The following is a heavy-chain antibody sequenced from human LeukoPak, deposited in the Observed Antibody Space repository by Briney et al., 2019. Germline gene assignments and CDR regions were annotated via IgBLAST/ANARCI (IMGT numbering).Heavy chain of an antibody. J-gene: IGHJ5*02. CDR2: IIPIFGTA. Sequence: SVKVSCKASGGTFSSYAISWVRQAPGQGLEWMGGIIPIFGTANYAQKFQGRVTITADESTSTAYMELSSLRSEDTAVYCCARVGPSLRFLEWAEGNWFDPWGQGTLVTVSS. CDR3: ARVGPSLRFLEWAEGNWFDP. CDR1: GGTFSSYA. D-gene: IGHD3-3*01. V-gene: IGHV1-69*13.